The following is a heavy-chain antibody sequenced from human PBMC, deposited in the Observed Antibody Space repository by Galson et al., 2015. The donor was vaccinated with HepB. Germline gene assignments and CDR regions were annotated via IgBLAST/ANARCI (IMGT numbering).Heavy chain of an antibody. CDR1: GFKFDNYG. D-gene: IGHD5-12*01. Sequence: LRLSCAGSGFKFDNYGMHWVRQAPGKGLEWVAVIWHDGSKEYYADSVSGRSTISRDNSKKTVSLQINNVRVEDAAVYYCARAEYSGYATRFDYWGQGTRVVVSS. CDR3: ARAEYSGYATRFDY. V-gene: IGHV3-33*01. CDR2: IWHDGSKE. J-gene: IGHJ4*02.